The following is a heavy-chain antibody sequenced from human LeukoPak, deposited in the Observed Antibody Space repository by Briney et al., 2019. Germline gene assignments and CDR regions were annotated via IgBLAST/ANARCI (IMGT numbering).Heavy chain of an antibody. D-gene: IGHD2-2*01. J-gene: IGHJ6*03. V-gene: IGHV3-73*01. CDR1: GFTFSGSA. CDR3: TRPDLLVVVPAAKEKSYYYYMDV. Sequence: GGSLRLSCAASGFTFSGSAMHWVRQASGKGLEWVGRIRSKANSYATAYAASVKGRFTISRDDSKNTAYLQMNSLKTEDTAVYYCTRPDLLVVVPAAKEKSYYYYMDVWGKGTTVTVSS. CDR2: IRSKANSYAT.